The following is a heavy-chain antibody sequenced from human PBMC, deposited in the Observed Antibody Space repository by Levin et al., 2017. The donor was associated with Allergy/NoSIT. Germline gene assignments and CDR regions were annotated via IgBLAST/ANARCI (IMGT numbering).Heavy chain of an antibody. CDR2: IYPGDSDT. Sequence: GGSLRLSCKGSGYSFTSYWIGWVRQMPGKGLEWMGIIYPGDSDTRYSPSFQGQVTISADKSISTAYLQWSSLKASDTAMYYCARFGSYGSAIEKFRLHEGSGIDPNDYWGQGTLVTVSS. J-gene: IGHJ4*02. V-gene: IGHV5-51*01. CDR3: ARFGSYGSAIEKFRLHEGSGIDPNDY. D-gene: IGHD3-10*01. CDR1: GYSFTSYW.